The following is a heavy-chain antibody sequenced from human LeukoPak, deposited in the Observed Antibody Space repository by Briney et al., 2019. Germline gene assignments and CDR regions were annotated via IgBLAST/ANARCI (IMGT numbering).Heavy chain of an antibody. CDR3: ARGSPYYYDSSGYYNY. CDR1: GFTFSSYG. Sequence: GGSLRLSCAASGFTFSSYGMHWVRQAPGKGLEWVAVIWYDGSDKYYTDSVKGRFTISRDNSKNTLYLQMNSLRAEDTAVYYCARGSPYYYDSSGYYNYWGQGALVTVSS. D-gene: IGHD3-22*01. J-gene: IGHJ4*02. CDR2: IWYDGSDK. V-gene: IGHV3-33*01.